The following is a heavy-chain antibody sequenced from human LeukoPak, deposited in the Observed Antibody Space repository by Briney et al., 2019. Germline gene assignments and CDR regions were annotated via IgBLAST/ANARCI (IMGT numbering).Heavy chain of an antibody. CDR2: INPKTGAT. V-gene: IGHV1-2*02. CDR3: VRVAYCGANCYYYVDS. J-gene: IGHJ4*02. CDR1: GYTFTDHY. Sequence: GALVKVSFKASGYTFTDHYMHWVRQAPGQGLEWMGFINPKTGATRYAQKFQGSITVTRDTSVNTAYMELSGLGPDDTAMYYCVRVAYCGANCYYYVDSWGQGTLVTVSS. D-gene: IGHD2-21*02.